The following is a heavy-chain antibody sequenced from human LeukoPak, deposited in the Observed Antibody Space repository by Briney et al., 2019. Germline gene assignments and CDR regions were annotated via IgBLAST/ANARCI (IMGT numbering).Heavy chain of an antibody. J-gene: IGHJ4*02. D-gene: IGHD5-18*01. Sequence: ASVKVSCKASGYTFTSYDINWVRQATGQGLEWMGWMNPNSGNTGYAQKFQGRVTMTRNTSISTAYMELSSLRSEDTAVYYCAKDLLKVDTAMDHWGQGTLVTVSS. CDR3: AKDLLKVDTAMDH. CDR2: MNPNSGNT. V-gene: IGHV1-8*01. CDR1: GYTFTSYD.